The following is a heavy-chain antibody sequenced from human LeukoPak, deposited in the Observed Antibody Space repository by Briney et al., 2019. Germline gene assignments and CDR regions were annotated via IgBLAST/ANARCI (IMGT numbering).Heavy chain of an antibody. CDR1: GFTFSSYA. D-gene: IGHD3-22*01. V-gene: IGHV3-49*04. Sequence: GGSLRLSCAASGFTFSSYAMSWVRQAPGKGLEWVGFIRSKAYGGTTEYAASVKGRFTISRDDSKSIAYLQMNSLKTEDTAVYYCTMDTYYYDSSGVDYWGQGTLVTVSS. CDR2: IRSKAYGGTT. J-gene: IGHJ4*02. CDR3: TMDTYYYDSSGVDY.